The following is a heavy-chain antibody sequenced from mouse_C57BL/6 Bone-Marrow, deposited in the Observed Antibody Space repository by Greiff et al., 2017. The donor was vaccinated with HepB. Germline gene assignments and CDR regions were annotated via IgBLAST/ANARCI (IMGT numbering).Heavy chain of an antibody. CDR1: GYSFTSYY. CDR2: IYPGSGNT. V-gene: IGHV1-66*01. D-gene: IGHD1-1*01. J-gene: IGHJ2*01. Sequence: QVQLQQSGPELVKPGASVKISCKASGYSFTSYYIHWVKQRPGQGLEWIGWIYPGSGNTKYNEKFKGKATLTADTSSSTAYMQLSSLTSEDSAVYYCARVPYYYGLPYYFDYWGQGTTLTVSS. CDR3: ARVPYYYGLPYYFDY.